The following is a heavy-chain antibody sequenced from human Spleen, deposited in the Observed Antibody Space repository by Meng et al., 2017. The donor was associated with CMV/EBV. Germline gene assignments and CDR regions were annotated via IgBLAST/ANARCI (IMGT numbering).Heavy chain of an antibody. J-gene: IGHJ4*02. V-gene: IGHV1-24*01. D-gene: IGHD4-17*01. Sequence: ASVKVSCKVSGNTLIEISRHWVRQAPGKGLEWVGAFDPEDGETIYAQKFQGRVTMTADTSTTTAYMELRSLRSDDTADYYCGRDDYGDYTLANWGQGTLVTVSS. CDR3: GRDDYGDYTLAN. CDR1: GNTLIEIS. CDR2: FDPEDGET.